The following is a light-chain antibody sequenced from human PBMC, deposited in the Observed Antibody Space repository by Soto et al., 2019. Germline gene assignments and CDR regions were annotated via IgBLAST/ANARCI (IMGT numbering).Light chain of an antibody. CDR2: KAS. V-gene: IGKV1-5*03. J-gene: IGKJ1*01. Sequence: DIQMTQSPSTLSGSVGDRVTITCRASQTISSWLAWYQQKPGKAPKLLIYKASTLKSGVPSRFSGSGSGTEFTLTISSLQSEDDGGYEGKENNGWPGTSGLGTKVDIK. CDR1: QTISSW. CDR3: KENNGWPGT.